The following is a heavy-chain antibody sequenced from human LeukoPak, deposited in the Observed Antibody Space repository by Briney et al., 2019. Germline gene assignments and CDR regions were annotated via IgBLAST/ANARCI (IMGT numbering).Heavy chain of an antibody. V-gene: IGHV1-2*02. CDR3: ARDTGGRTVTTLGY. J-gene: IGHJ4*02. CDR2: INPNSGCT. D-gene: IGHD4-17*01. CDR1: GYTFTGYY. Sequence: ASVKVSFKASGYTFTGYYMHWVRQAPGQGLEWVGLINPNSGCTNYSQKFQSRGTMTSDTSISTAYMELSRLRSDDTAVYYCARDTGGRTVTTLGYWGQGTLVTVSS.